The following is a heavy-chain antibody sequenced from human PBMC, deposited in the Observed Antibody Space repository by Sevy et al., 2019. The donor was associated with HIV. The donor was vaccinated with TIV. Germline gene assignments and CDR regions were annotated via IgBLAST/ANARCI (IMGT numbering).Heavy chain of an antibody. D-gene: IGHD6-13*01. J-gene: IGHJ3*01. CDR2: LSGSGGTT. Sequence: GGSLRLSCAASGFIFFSHVMSWVRQAPGKGLEWVSGLSGSGGTTYYADSVKGRFSISRDNSKNKLYLQMSSLRIEDTAVYYCATGTTDSSISWVFDVWGQGTMVTVSS. V-gene: IGHV3-23*01. CDR3: ATGTTDSSISWVFDV. CDR1: GFIFFSHV.